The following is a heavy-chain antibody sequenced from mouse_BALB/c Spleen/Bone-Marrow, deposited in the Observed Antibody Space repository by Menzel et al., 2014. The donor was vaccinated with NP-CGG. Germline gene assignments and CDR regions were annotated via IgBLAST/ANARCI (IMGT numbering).Heavy chain of an antibody. V-gene: IGHV1-9*01. Sequence: QVHVKQSGAELMKPGASVKISCKATGHTFSSYWIEWVRQRPGHGLEWIGEILPGSGSTNYNEKFKGKATFTADTSSNTAYMQLSSLTSEDSAVYYCARRGGWLGYFDVWGAGTTVTVSS. D-gene: IGHD2-3*01. CDR1: GHTFSSYW. CDR2: ILPGSGST. J-gene: IGHJ1*01. CDR3: ARRGGWLGYFDV.